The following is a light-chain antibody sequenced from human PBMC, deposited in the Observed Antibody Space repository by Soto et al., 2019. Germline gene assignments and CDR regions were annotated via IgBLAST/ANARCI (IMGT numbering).Light chain of an antibody. CDR1: SSDVGAYKY. CDR2: EVS. Sequence: QSVLTQPPSASGSPGQSVTISCTGTSSDVGAYKYVSWYQQHPGKAPKLMIYEVSKRPSGVPYRFSGSKSGNTASLTVSGLQAEDEADYYCSSYAGSNNWVFGGGTKLTVL. V-gene: IGLV2-8*01. CDR3: SSYAGSNNWV. J-gene: IGLJ3*02.